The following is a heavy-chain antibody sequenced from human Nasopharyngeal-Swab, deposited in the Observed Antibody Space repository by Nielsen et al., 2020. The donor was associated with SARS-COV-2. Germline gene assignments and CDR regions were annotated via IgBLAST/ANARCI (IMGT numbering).Heavy chain of an antibody. D-gene: IGHD3-22*01. CDR2: INPNSGGT. CDR3: ARGSSYDSSVYYSHYYYGMDV. V-gene: IGHV1-2*04. J-gene: IGHJ6*02. CDR1: GYTFTSYG. Sequence: ASVKVSCKASGYTFTSYGIGWVRQAPGQGLEWMGWINPNSGGTNYAQKFQGWVTMTRDTSISTAYMELSRLRSDDTAVYYCARGSSYDSSVYYSHYYYGMDVWGQGTTVTVSS.